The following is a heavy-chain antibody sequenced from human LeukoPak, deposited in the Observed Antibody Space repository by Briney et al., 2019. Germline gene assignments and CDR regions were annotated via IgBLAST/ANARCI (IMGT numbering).Heavy chain of an antibody. Sequence: GGSLRLPCAASGFTFSSYGMHWVRQAPGKGLEWVAVIWSDGSSKYYADSVKGRFTISRDNSENTLYLQMNSLRAEDTALYHCARDYCRSISCSDYWGQGTLVTVSS. CDR2: IWSDGSSK. CDR3: ARDYCRSISCSDY. D-gene: IGHD2-2*01. CDR1: GFTFSSYG. J-gene: IGHJ4*02. V-gene: IGHV3-33*01.